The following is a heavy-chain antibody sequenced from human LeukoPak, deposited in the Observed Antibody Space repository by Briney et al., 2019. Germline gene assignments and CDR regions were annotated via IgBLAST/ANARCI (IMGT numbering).Heavy chain of an antibody. V-gene: IGHV3-48*02. CDR3: AREGYGSHALVI. Sequence: GESLRLSCAASEFTFSSYTMNWVRQAPGKGLEWVSYISTSGSTMSYADSVKGRFAISRDNAKNSLYLQMNSLRDEDTAVYYCAREGYGSHALVIWGQGTMVTVSS. CDR1: EFTFSSYT. D-gene: IGHD3-10*01. CDR2: ISTSGSTM. J-gene: IGHJ3*02.